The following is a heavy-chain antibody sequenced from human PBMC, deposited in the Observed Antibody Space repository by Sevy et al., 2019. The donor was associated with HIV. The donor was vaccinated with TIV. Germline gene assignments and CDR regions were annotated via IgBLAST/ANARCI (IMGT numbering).Heavy chain of an antibody. CDR1: GGSISSYY. Sequence: SETLSLTCTVSGGSISSYYWSWIRQPPGKGLEWIGYIYYSGSTNYNPSLKSRVTISVDTSKNQFSLKLSSVTAADTAVYYCARARITGTNDAFDIWGQGTMVTVS. J-gene: IGHJ3*02. D-gene: IGHD1-20*01. CDR3: ARARITGTNDAFDI. CDR2: IYYSGST. V-gene: IGHV4-59*01.